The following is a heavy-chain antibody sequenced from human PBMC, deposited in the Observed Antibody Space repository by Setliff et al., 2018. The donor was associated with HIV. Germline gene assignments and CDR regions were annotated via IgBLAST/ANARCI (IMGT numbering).Heavy chain of an antibody. Sequence: GASVKVSCKASGGTFSDYAVNWVRQAPGQGLEWMGWLNPNSGATDFAQKFQGRVTMTRDTSTTTVFMELSSLKFGDTAVYYCARAHYNFWSGYLDSWGQGTLVTVSS. CDR2: LNPNSGAT. CDR1: GGTFSDYA. J-gene: IGHJ4*02. V-gene: IGHV1-2*02. D-gene: IGHD3-3*01. CDR3: ARAHYNFWSGYLDS.